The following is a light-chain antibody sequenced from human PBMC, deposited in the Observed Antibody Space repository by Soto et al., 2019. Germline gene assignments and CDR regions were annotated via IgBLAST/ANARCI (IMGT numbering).Light chain of an antibody. Sequence: DIQVTQSPPSLAASVGDRVTITCRASQDIGNWMTWYQQKPGKAPKLLIYSASTLVRGVPSRFSGSGSGTEFTLTISSLQPEDSLTYYFQQAKSFPITFGQGTRLEMK. CDR3: QQAKSFPIT. CDR2: SAS. J-gene: IGKJ5*01. V-gene: IGKV1-12*01. CDR1: QDIGNW.